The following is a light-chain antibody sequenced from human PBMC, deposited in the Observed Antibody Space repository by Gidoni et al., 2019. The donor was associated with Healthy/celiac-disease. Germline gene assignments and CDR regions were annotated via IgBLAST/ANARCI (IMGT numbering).Light chain of an antibody. J-gene: IGLJ3*02. Sequence: QLVLTQSPSASASLGASVKLTCTRSSGHSSYAIAWHQQQPEKGPRYWMKLNSDGSHSKGDGIPDRFSGSSSGAERYLTISSLQSEDEADYYCQNWGTGIQVFGGGTKLTVL. CDR3: QNWGTGIQV. V-gene: IGLV4-69*02. CDR1: SGHSSYA. CDR2: LNSDGSH.